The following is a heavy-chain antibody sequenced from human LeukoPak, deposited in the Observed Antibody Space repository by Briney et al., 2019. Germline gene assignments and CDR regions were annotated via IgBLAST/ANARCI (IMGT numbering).Heavy chain of an antibody. V-gene: IGHV3-23*01. CDR2: LRGSGGST. D-gene: IGHD3-22*01. Sequence: PGLSLGLSYASSRFTFNSYAMSWVTQASTKRLEWILDLRGSGGSTHYADSAEGRFHIPRDNSKNTLYLQMHPLRAEDTPVYHCAKDLGGDYYDSSGYSDYWGQGTLVTVCS. J-gene: IGHJ4*02. CDR1: RFTFNSYA. CDR3: AKDLGGDYYDSSGYSDY.